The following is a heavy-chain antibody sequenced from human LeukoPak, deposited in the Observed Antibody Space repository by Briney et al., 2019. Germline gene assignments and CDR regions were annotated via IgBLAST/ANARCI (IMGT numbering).Heavy chain of an antibody. CDR2: IYTSGST. V-gene: IGHV4-4*09. Sequence: SETLSLTCTVSGGSISSYYWSWLRQPPGKGLEWIGYIYTSGSTNCNPSLKSRVTISVDTSKNQFSLKLSSVTAADTAVYYCARLSSTDSYYYYYYMDVWGKGTTVTVSS. CDR1: GGSISSYY. CDR3: ARLSSTDSYYYYYYMDV. J-gene: IGHJ6*03.